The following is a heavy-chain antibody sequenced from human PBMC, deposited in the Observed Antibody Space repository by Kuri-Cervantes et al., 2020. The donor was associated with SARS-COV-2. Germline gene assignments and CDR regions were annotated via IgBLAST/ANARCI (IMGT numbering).Heavy chain of an antibody. V-gene: IGHV7-4-1*02. J-gene: IGHJ5*02. CDR3: ARGLSRSWSGNWFDP. Sequence: ASVKVSCKASGYTFATYVINWVRQAPGQGLEWLGWINTNTGNPTYAQGFTGRFVFSLDTSVSTAYLQISSLKAEDTAVYSCARGLSRSWSGNWFDPWGQGTLVTVSS. CDR1: GYTFATYV. D-gene: IGHD6-13*01. CDR2: INTNTGNP.